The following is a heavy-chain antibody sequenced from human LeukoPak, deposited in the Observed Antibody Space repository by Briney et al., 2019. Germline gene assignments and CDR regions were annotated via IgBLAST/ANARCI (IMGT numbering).Heavy chain of an antibody. CDR2: IYYSGST. J-gene: IGHJ4*02. V-gene: IGHV4-59*01. D-gene: IGHD6-13*01. CDR3: ARGGSLRPPIYFDY. CDR1: GGSISSYY. Sequence: PSETLSLTCTVSGGSISSYYWSWIRQPPGMGLEWIGYIYYSGSTNYNPSLKSRVTISVDTSKNQFSLKLSSVTAADTAVYYCARGGSLRPPIYFDYWGQGTLITVSS.